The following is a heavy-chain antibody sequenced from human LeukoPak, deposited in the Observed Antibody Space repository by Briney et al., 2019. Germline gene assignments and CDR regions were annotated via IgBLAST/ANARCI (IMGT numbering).Heavy chain of an antibody. D-gene: IGHD6-13*01. CDR2: ISGSGGST. CDR3: ASSYSSSWYAWFDP. CDR1: GFMFNSYA. J-gene: IGHJ5*02. V-gene: IGHV3-23*01. Sequence: PGGSLSLSCAASGFMFNSYAMNWVRQAPGKGLEWVSAISGSGGSTYYADSVKGRFTISRDNSKNTLYLQMNSLRAEDTAVYYCASSYSSSWYAWFDPWGQGTLVTVSS.